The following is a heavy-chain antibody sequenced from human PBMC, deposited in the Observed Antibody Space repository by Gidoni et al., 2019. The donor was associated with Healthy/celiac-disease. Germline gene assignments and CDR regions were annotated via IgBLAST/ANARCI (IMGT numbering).Heavy chain of an antibody. V-gene: IGHV3-30*18. CDR2: ISYDGSNT. CDR3: AKAETPTADWFDP. J-gene: IGHJ5*02. CDR1: GFTFSSYG. Sequence: QVQLVESGGGVVQPGRSLRLSCAASGFTFSSYGMHWVRQGPGKGLEWVAGISYDGSNTYYADSVKVRFTISRDNSKNTLYLQMNSLRAEDTAVYYCAKAETPTADWFDPWGQGTLVTVSS. D-gene: IGHD4-17*01.